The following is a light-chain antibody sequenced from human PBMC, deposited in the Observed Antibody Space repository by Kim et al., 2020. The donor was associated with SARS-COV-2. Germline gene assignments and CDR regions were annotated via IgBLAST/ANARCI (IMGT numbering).Light chain of an antibody. J-gene: IGLJ2*01. CDR2: DVS. CDR1: TNDVGGYDY. V-gene: IGLV2-14*03. CDR3: SSYTSTSTLLL. Sequence: QSALTQPASVSGSPGQSITISCTGTTNDVGGYDYVSWYQQHPGKAPKLMIYDVSDRHSGVSNRFSGSKSGNTASLTISGLQAEDEADYYCSSYTSTSTLLLFGEGTQLTVL.